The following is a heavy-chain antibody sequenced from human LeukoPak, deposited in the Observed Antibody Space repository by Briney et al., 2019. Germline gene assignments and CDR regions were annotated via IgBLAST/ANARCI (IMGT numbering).Heavy chain of an antibody. V-gene: IGHV3-30-3*01. CDR3: AREGSDSHDDVFDI. D-gene: IGHD2-21*01. CDR1: GFTFNTYA. J-gene: IGHJ3*02. CDR2: ISYDEYNK. Sequence: GGPLRLSCAASGFTFNTYAMHWVRQAPGKGLEWVAVISYDEYNKYYADSVKGRFTISRDNSKYTLFLQMNSLRPEDTAVYYCAREGSDSHDDVFDIWGQGTMVTVSS.